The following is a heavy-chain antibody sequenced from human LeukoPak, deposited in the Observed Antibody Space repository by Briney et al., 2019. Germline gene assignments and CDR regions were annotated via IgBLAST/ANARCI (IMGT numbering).Heavy chain of an antibody. J-gene: IGHJ6*03. CDR1: GGSISSSSYY. CDR3: ARGLWGPDYYYYYMDV. CDR2: IYYSGST. V-gene: IGHV4-39*01. Sequence: SETLSLTCTVSGGSISSSSYYWGWIRQPPGKGLEWIGSIYYSGSTYYNPSLKSRVTISVDTSKNQFSLKLSSVTAADTAVYYCARGLWGPDYYYYYMDVWGKGTTVTVSS. D-gene: IGHD2-21*01.